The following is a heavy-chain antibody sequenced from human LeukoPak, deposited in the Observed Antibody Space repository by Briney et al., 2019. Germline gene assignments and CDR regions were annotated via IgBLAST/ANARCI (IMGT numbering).Heavy chain of an antibody. Sequence: SQTLSLTCAISGDSVSSNSAAWNWIRQSPSRGLEWLGRTYYRSKWYNDYAVSVKSRITINPDTSKNQFSLQLNSVTPEDTAVYYCARGVRGYCSGGSCYGYKYNWFDPWGQGTLVTVSS. CDR3: ARGVRGYCSGGSCYGYKYNWFDP. CDR1: GDSVSSNSAA. D-gene: IGHD2-15*01. V-gene: IGHV6-1*01. CDR2: TYYRSKWYN. J-gene: IGHJ5*02.